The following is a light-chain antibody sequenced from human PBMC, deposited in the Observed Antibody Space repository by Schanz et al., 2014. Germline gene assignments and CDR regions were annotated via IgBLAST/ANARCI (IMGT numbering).Light chain of an antibody. CDR1: QSISSY. Sequence: DIQMTQSPSSLSASVGDRVTITCRASQSISSYLNWYQQKPGKAPKLLIYAASSLQSGVPSRFSGSGSGTDFTLSISSLQPDDFATYYCQHYNDYLWTFGQGTKVEIK. CDR2: AAS. V-gene: IGKV1-39*01. J-gene: IGKJ1*01. CDR3: QHYNDYLWT.